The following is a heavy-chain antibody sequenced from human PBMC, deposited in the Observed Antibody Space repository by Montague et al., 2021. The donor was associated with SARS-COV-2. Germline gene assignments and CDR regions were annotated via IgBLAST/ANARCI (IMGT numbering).Heavy chain of an antibody. CDR3: AKFSRDSSGVA. CDR1: GFTFSRYT. D-gene: IGHD3-22*01. Sequence: SLRLSCAAPGFTFSRYTISWVRQAPGKGLEWVSGISGGGDRKYYADSVKGRLTISRDNSKNTVYVQVNSLRAEDTAVYYCAKFSRDSSGVAWGQGTLVTVPS. J-gene: IGHJ5*02. CDR2: ISGGGDRK. V-gene: IGHV3-23*01.